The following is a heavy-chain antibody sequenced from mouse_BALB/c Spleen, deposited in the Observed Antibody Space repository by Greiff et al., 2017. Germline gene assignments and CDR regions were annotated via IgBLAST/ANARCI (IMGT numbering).Heavy chain of an antibody. J-gene: IGHJ4*01. D-gene: IGHD4-1*01. Sequence: EVKVVESGGGLVQPGGSRKLSCAASGFTFSSFGMHWVRQAPEKGLEWVAYISSGSSTIYYADTVKGRFTISRDNPKNTLFLQMTSLRSEDTAMYYCARSKLTGYAMDYWGQGTSVTVSS. CDR3: ARSKLTGYAMDY. CDR1: GFTFSSFG. CDR2: ISSGSSTI. V-gene: IGHV5-17*02.